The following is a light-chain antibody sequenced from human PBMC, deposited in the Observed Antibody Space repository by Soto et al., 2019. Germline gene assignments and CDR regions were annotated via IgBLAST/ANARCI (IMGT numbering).Light chain of an antibody. CDR2: GAS. Sequence: EIVLTQSPGTLSLSPGERATLSCRASQSVSSSYLAWYQQKPGQAPRLLIYGASSRATGIPDRFSGSGSGTDFTLTIRRLEPGDFAVYYCKQYGSSPRTFGQGTKVDIK. V-gene: IGKV3-20*01. CDR3: KQYGSSPRT. J-gene: IGKJ1*01. CDR1: QSVSSSY.